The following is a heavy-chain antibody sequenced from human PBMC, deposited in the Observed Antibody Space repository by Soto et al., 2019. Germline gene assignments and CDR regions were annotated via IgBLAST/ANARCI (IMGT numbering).Heavy chain of an antibody. J-gene: IGHJ4*02. CDR2: MNPNSGNT. Sequence: QVQLVQSGAEVKKPGASVKVSCKASGYTFTSYDINWVRQATGQGLEWMGWMNPNSGNTGYAQKLQGRVTMTKTTSISTAYMELSSLRSEDTAVYYCARVPTSLHPDYFDYWGQGTLVTVSS. CDR1: GYTFTSYD. CDR3: ARVPTSLHPDYFDY. V-gene: IGHV1-8*01.